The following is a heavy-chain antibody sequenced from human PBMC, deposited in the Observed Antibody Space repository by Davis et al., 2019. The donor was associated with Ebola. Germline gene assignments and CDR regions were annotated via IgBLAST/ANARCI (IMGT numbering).Heavy chain of an antibody. CDR2: IRFDARSD. D-gene: IGHD3-10*01. Sequence: PGGSLRLSCAASGFTFSRYGFHWVRQAPGKGLEWVAFIRFDARSDYYIDSVKGRFSISRDNSKDTLYLQMNSLRAEDTAVYYCAKDQWFGESFYYYYGMDVWGQGTTVTVSS. J-gene: IGHJ6*02. V-gene: IGHV3-30*02. CDR1: GFTFSRYG. CDR3: AKDQWFGESFYYYYGMDV.